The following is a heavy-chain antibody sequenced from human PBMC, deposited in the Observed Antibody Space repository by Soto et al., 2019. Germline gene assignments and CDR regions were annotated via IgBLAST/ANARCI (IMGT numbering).Heavy chain of an antibody. CDR2: INPNGGGT. Sequence: ASVKVSWKAAGYTFSVYDMRWVRKAPGQGLEWMGWINPNGGGTKYAQNCQCWVTMTRDTSISTAYMELSRLRSDDTAVYDCARAGPPVGPRRNPFDIRGQATRSTDS. CDR3: ARAGPPVGPRRNPFDI. V-gene: IGHV1-2*04. CDR1: GYTFSVYD. J-gene: IGHJ3*02. D-gene: IGHD3-10*01.